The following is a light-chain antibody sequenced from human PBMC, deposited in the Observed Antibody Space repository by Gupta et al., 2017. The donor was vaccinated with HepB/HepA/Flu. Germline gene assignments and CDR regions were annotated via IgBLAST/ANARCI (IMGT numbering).Light chain of an antibody. CDR1: QSISTS. CDR3: QQTYSTRST. CDR2: AAS. Sequence: DIQMTPSPSSLSASVGARVTITCRASQSISTSLNWYQQKPGKPPRLLIYAASALQGGVPSRFSGSGSGTDFALTISSLQTEDVATYFCQQTYSTRSTFGQGTKVEIK. J-gene: IGKJ1*01. V-gene: IGKV1-39*01.